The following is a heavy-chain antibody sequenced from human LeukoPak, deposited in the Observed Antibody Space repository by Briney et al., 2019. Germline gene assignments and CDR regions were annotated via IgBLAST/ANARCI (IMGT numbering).Heavy chain of an antibody. V-gene: IGHV1-8*01. CDR2: LNPNSGNT. D-gene: IGHD4/OR15-4a*01. J-gene: IGHJ6*03. Sequence: GASVKVSCKASGYTFTSYDINWVRQATGQGLEWMGWLNPNSGNTGYAQKFQGRVTMARNTSISTAYMELSSLRSEDTAVYYCARPNDPNGNLYYYYYMDVWGKGTTVTVSS. CDR3: ARPNDPNGNLYYYYYMDV. CDR1: GYTFTSYD.